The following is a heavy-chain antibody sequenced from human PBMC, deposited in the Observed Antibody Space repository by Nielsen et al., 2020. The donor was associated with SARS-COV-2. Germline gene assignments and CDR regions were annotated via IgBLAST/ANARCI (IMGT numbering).Heavy chain of an antibody. CDR2: ISYDGSNK. V-gene: IGHV3-30*03. CDR3: AGHPYYYYGMDV. CDR1: GFTFNSYG. Sequence: GESLKIPCAASGFTFNSYGMHWVRQAPGKGLEWVAVISYDGSNKYYADSVKGRFTISRDNSKNTLYLQMNSLRAEDTAVYYCAGHPYYYYGMDVWGQGTTVTVSS. J-gene: IGHJ6*02.